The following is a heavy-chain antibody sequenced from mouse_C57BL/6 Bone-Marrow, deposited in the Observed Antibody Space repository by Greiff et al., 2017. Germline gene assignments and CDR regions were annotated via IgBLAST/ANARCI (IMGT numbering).Heavy chain of an antibody. CDR1: GYTFTSYG. J-gene: IGHJ3*01. D-gene: IGHD2-1*01. CDR3: ARSNYGNVAWFAY. Sequence: VQRVESGAELARPGASVKLSCKASGYTFTSYGISWVKQRTGQGLEWIGEIYPRSGNTYYNEKFKGKATLTADKSSSTAYMELRSLTSEDSAVYFCARSNYGNVAWFAYWGQGTLVTVSA. CDR2: IYPRSGNT. V-gene: IGHV1-81*01.